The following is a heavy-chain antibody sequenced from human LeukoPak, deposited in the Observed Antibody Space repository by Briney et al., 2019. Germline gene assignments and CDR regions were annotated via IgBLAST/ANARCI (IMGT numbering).Heavy chain of an antibody. CDR3: ARDTYHASNDDWHDVFDN. Sequence: GGSLRLSCAASGFTFSSSAMSWVRQAPGKGLEWVSAISNNGGYTYYADSVQGRFTISRDNSKSTLCLQMNSLRAEDTAVYYCARDTYHASNDDWHDVFDNWGQGTMVTVSS. CDR1: GFTFSSSA. CDR2: ISNNGGYT. J-gene: IGHJ3*02. V-gene: IGHV3-23*01. D-gene: IGHD3-22*01.